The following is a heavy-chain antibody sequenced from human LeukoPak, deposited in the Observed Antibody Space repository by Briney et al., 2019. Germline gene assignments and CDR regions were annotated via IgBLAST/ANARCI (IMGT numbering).Heavy chain of an antibody. V-gene: IGHV3-64D*06. D-gene: IGHD6-19*01. J-gene: IGHJ4*02. Sequence: SGGSLRLSCAASGFIFGVSTMHWVRQAPGKGLEFVSSISTAGRSTYYADSAKGRFAISRDDLNSTVYLHMSSLRPEDTAMYYCVKDRGSSGWSPFAYWGQGTLVTVSS. CDR1: GFIFGVST. CDR2: ISTAGRST. CDR3: VKDRGSSGWSPFAY.